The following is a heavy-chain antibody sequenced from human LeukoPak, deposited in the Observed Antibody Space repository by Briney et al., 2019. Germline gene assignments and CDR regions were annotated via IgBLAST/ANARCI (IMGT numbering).Heavy chain of an antibody. CDR3: ARGMATIGYFDY. D-gene: IGHD5-12*01. Sequence: SQTLSLTCTVSGGSISSGSYYWSWIRQPAGKGLEWIGRIYTSGSTNYNPSLKSRVTISVDTSKNQFSLKLSSVTAADTAVYYCARGMATIGYFDYWGQGTLVTVSS. J-gene: IGHJ4*02. CDR1: GGSISSGSYY. CDR2: IYTSGST. V-gene: IGHV4-61*02.